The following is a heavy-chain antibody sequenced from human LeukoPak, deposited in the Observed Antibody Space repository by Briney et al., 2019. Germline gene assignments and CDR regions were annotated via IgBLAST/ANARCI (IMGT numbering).Heavy chain of an antibody. V-gene: IGHV3-23*01. J-gene: IGHJ4*02. CDR1: GFTFAGHA. Sequence: GGSLRLSCAASGFTFAGHAMNWVRQAPGMGLEWVSTVSGSGSHTYYADSVKGRFTISRDNSKSALYLQMNSLRAEDTAVYYCAKDPTYYYDSSGYYTPAPFDYWGQGTLVTVSS. CDR2: VSGSGSHT. CDR3: AKDPTYYYDSSGYYTPAPFDY. D-gene: IGHD3-22*01.